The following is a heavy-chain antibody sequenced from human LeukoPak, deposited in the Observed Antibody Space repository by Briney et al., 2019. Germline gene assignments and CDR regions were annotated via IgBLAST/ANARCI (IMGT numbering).Heavy chain of an antibody. D-gene: IGHD6-6*01. V-gene: IGHV3-9*01. J-gene: IGHJ3*02. CDR1: GFTFDDYA. CDR2: ISWNSGSI. CDR3: AKASYSSSVFVAAFDI. Sequence: GGSLRLSCAASGFTFDDYAMHWVRQAPGKGLEWVSGISWNSGSIGYADSVKGRFTISRDNAKNSLYLQMNSLRAEDTALYYCAKASYSSSVFVAAFDIWGQGTMVTVSS.